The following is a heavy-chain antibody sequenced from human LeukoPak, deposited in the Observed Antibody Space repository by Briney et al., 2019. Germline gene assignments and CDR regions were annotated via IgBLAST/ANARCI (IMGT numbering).Heavy chain of an antibody. CDR1: GFTFDDYA. CDR3: AKDRYDSSGWDAFDI. Sequence: PGGSLRLSCAASGFTFDDYAMHWVRQAPGKGLEWVSLISWDGGSTYYADSVKGRFTISRDNSKNSLYLQMNSLRAEDTALYYCAKDRYDSSGWDAFDIWGQGTMVTVSS. J-gene: IGHJ3*02. D-gene: IGHD3-22*01. V-gene: IGHV3-43D*03. CDR2: ISWDGGST.